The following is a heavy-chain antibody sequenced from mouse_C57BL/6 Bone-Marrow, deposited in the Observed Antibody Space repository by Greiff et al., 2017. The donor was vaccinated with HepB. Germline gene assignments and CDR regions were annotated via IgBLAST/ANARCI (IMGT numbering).Heavy chain of an antibody. V-gene: IGHV1-55*01. CDR1: GYTFTSYW. D-gene: IGHD1-2*01. CDR3: ARPRPYAMDY. J-gene: IGHJ4*01. CDR2: IYPGRGST. Sequence: VQLQQPGAELVKPGASVKMSCKASGYTFTSYWITWVKQRPGQGLEWIGDIYPGRGSTNYNEKFKSKATLTVDTSSSTAYMKLSSLTSEDSAVYYCARPRPYAMDYWGQGTSVTVSS.